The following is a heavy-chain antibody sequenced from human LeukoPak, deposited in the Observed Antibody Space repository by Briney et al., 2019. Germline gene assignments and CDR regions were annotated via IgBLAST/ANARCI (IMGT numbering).Heavy chain of an antibody. D-gene: IGHD6-19*01. V-gene: IGHV1-8*01. CDR1: GYTFTSYD. Sequence: ASVKVSCKASGYTFTSYDTNWVRQATGQGLEWMGWMNPNSGNTGYAQKFQGRVTTTRNTSISTAYMELSSLRSEDTAVYYCARGYRDSSGWYKTSFFDYWGQGTLVTVSS. J-gene: IGHJ4*02. CDR3: ARGYRDSSGWYKTSFFDY. CDR2: MNPNSGNT.